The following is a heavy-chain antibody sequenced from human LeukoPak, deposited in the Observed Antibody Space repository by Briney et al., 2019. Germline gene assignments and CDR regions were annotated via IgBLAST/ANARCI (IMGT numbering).Heavy chain of an antibody. J-gene: IGHJ5*02. Sequence: ASVKVSCKASGYTFTSYYMHCVRQAPGQGLEWMGWINPNSGGTNYAQKFQGRVTMTRDTSISTAYMELSRLRSDDTAVYYCARDAIFQNWFDPWGQGTLVTVSS. CDR2: INPNSGGT. D-gene: IGHD2-21*01. V-gene: IGHV1-2*02. CDR1: GYTFTSYY. CDR3: ARDAIFQNWFDP.